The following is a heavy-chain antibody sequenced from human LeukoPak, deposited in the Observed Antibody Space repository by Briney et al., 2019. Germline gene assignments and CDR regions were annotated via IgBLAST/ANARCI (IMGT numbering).Heavy chain of an antibody. Sequence: SETLSLTCTVSGGSISSYYWRWIRQPPGKGLEWIGYIYYSGSTNYNPSLKSRVTISVDTSKNQFSLKLSSVTAADTAVYYCARRWLQYYFDYWGQGTLVTVSS. J-gene: IGHJ4*02. CDR1: GGSISSYY. CDR2: IYYSGST. V-gene: IGHV4-59*01. CDR3: ARRWLQYYFDY. D-gene: IGHD5-24*01.